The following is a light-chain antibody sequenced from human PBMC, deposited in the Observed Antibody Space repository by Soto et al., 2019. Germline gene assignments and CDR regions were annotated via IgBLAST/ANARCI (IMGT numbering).Light chain of an antibody. CDR1: QSVSSSY. CDR2: GES. V-gene: IGKV3-20*01. CDR3: QQYGSSPLT. J-gene: IGKJ4*01. Sequence: EIVLTQSPGTLSLSPGERATLSCRASQSVSSSYLAWYQQKPGQAPRLLTYGESSRATGIPDRFSGSGSGTDFTLTISRLGPEDSAVYYCQQYGSSPLTFGGGTKVEIK.